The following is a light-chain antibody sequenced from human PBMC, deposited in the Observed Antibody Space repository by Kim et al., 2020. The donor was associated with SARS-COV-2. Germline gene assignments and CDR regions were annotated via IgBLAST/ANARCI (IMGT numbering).Light chain of an antibody. CDR1: QSVSNRY. Sequence: SPGERAPRSCRASQSVSNRYLAWYQQKPGQAPRLLIYAATTRATGIPDRFSGSGSGTDFTLAINRLEPEDSAVYYCQQYDNLPRTFGQGTKVDIK. J-gene: IGKJ1*01. CDR2: AAT. V-gene: IGKV3-20*01. CDR3: QQYDNLPRT.